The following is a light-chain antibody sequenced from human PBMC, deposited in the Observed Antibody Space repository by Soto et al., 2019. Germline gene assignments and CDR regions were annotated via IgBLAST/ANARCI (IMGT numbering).Light chain of an antibody. J-gene: IGLJ2*01. V-gene: IGLV2-14*01. Sequence: QSALTQPASVSGSPGQSVTISCIGTGSDIGGYNYVSWYQQHPGKAPKLLIYEVSNRPSGLSNRFSGSKSGNTASLTISGLQAEDEAYYYCSSFSSGNTLLFGGGTKLTVL. CDR1: GSDIGGYNY. CDR2: EVS. CDR3: SSFSSGNTLL.